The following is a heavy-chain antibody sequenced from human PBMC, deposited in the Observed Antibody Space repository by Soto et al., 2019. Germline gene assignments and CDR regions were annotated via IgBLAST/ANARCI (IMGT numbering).Heavy chain of an antibody. D-gene: IGHD4-17*01. CDR3: AADLNVNYGDPYYYYYGMDV. J-gene: IGHJ6*02. CDR2: IVVGSGNT. Sequence: GASVKVSCKASGFTFTSSAVQWVRQARGQRLEWIGWIVVGSGNTNYAQKFQERVTITRDVSTSTAYMELSSLRSEDTAVYYCAADLNVNYGDPYYYYYGMDVWGQGTTVTVSS. CDR1: GFTFTSSA. V-gene: IGHV1-58*01.